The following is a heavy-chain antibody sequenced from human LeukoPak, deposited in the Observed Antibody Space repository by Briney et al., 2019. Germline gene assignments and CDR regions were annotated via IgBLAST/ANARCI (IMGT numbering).Heavy chain of an antibody. CDR1: GGSISSSYW. J-gene: IGHJ4*02. CDR2: IFHSGST. Sequence: SETLSLTCAVSGGSISSSYWWSWVRQPPGKGLEWIGEIFHSGSTNYNPSLKSRVTISVDTSKNQFSLKLSSVTAADTAVYYCARLTGSSSGGSFDYWGQGTLVTVSS. CDR3: ARLTGSSSGGSFDY. D-gene: IGHD6-13*01. V-gene: IGHV4-4*02.